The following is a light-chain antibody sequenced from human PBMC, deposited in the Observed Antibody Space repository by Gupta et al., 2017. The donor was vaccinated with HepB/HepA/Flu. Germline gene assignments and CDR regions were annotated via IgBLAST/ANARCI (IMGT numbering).Light chain of an antibody. V-gene: IGKV3-11*01. J-gene: IGKJ5*01. CDR3: QQRPNWPPSIT. CDR1: QNISSN. Sequence: EVVLTQSPATLSLSPGERATLSCRASQNISSNLAWYQQKPGQAPRLLIYDASNRATGIPARFSGSGSGTDFTLTISSLEPEDFAVYYCQQRPNWPPSITFGQGTRLEIK. CDR2: DAS.